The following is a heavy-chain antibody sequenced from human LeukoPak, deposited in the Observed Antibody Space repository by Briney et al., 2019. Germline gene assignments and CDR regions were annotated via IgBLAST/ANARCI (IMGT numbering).Heavy chain of an antibody. CDR1: GGSISSGSYY. V-gene: IGHV4-61*02. CDR3: AREVPEVEYSSSSGFDY. D-gene: IGHD6-6*01. CDR2: IYTSGST. Sequence: SETLSLTCTVSGGSISSGSYYWSWIRQPAGKGLEWIGRIYTSGSTNYNPSLKSRVTISVDTSKNQFSLKLSSVTAADTAVYYCAREVPEVEYSSSSGFDYWGQGTLVTVSS. J-gene: IGHJ4*02.